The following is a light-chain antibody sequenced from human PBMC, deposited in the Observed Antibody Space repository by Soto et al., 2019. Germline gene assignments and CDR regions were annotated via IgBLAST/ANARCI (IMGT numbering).Light chain of an antibody. CDR1: QSVSSNY. V-gene: IGKV3D-20*02. Sequence: EIVLTQSPGTLSLSPGDRGTLSCRASQSVSSNYLVWYQQKPGQAPRLLIYGASSRATGVPDRFSGSGSGTDFTLTISRLEPEDFAIYYCQQRSSWPITFGPGTKVDIK. CDR3: QQRSSWPIT. CDR2: GAS. J-gene: IGKJ3*01.